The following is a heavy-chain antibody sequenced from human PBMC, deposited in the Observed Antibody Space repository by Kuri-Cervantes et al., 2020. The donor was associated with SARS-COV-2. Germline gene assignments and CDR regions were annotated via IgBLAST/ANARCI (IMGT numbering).Heavy chain of an antibody. CDR3: AKLLPYTTIVVGAFDI. J-gene: IGHJ3*02. Sequence: GGFLRLSSEASGFTFVSSAMSWVRQAPGKWLEWVSAISGSGGSTYYADSVKGRFTISRDNSKNTLYLQMNSLRAEDTAVYFCAKLLPYTTIVVGAFDIWGQGTMVTVSS. V-gene: IGHV3-23*01. CDR2: ISGSGGST. D-gene: IGHD3-22*01. CDR1: GFTFVSSA.